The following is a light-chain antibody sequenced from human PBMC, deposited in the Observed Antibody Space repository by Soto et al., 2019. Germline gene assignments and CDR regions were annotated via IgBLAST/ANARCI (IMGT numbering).Light chain of an antibody. CDR2: EVN. Sequence: QSALAQPASLSGSPGQSITISCTGTSSDIGAYDYVSWFQQHPGKAPKLMISEVNNRPSGVSNRFPGSKSGNTAYLTISGRQVEDEAEYFCVSFTTTCTHVFGTGTKVTVL. J-gene: IGLJ1*01. V-gene: IGLV2-14*01. CDR1: SSDIGAYDY. CDR3: VSFTTTCTHV.